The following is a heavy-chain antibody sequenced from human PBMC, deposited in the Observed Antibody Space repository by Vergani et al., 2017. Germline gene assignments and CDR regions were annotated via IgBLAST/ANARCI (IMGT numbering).Heavy chain of an antibody. V-gene: IGHV1-46*01. CDR1: GYTFTSYY. J-gene: IGHJ4*02. CDR3: ARVGFIAVAGRGIDY. Sequence: QVQLVQSGAEVKKPGASVKVSCKASGYTFTSYYMHWVRQAPGQGLEWMGIINPSGGSTSYAQKFQGRVTMTRDTSTSTVYMELSSLRSEDTAVYYCARVGFIAVAGRGIDYWGQGTLVTVSS. D-gene: IGHD6-19*01. CDR2: INPSGGST.